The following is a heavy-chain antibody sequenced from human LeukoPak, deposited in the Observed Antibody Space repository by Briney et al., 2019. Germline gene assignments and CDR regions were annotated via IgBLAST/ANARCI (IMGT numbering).Heavy chain of an antibody. CDR1: GGSISSGGYS. CDR2: IYHSGST. CDR3: AKCDANYYDSSGYPHYYYYGMDV. Sequence: PSEALSLTCAVSGGSISSGGYSWSWIRQPPGKGLEWIGYIYHSGSTYYNPSLKSRVTISVDRSKNQFSLKLSSVTAADTAVYYCAKCDANYYDSSGYPHYYYYGMDVWGQGTTVTVSS. V-gene: IGHV4-30-2*01. J-gene: IGHJ6*02. D-gene: IGHD3-22*01.